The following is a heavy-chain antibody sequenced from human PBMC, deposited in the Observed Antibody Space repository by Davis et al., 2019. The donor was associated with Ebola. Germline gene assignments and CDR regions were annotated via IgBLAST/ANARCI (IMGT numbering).Heavy chain of an antibody. Sequence: GSLRLSCAASGFTFSSYSMNWVRQPPGKGLEWIGEINHSGSTNYNPSLKSRVTISVDTSKNQFSLKLSSVAAADTAVYYCARGRGNRFDPWGQGTLVTVSS. CDR3: ARGRGNRFDP. D-gene: IGHD3-10*01. V-gene: IGHV4-34*01. J-gene: IGHJ5*02. CDR2: INHSGST. CDR1: GFTFSSYS.